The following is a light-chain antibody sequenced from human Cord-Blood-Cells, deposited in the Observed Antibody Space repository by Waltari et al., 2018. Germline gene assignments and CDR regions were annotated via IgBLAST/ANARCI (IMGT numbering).Light chain of an antibody. J-gene: IGKJ2*03. CDR2: AAS. CDR3: QQSYSTPYS. CDR1: QSISSY. V-gene: IGKV1-39*01. Sequence: DIHKTQSPSSLSASVADRVTITCRASQSISSYLNWYQQKPGKAPKLLIYAASSLQSGVPSRFSGSGSGTDFTLTISSLQPEDFATYYGQQSYSTPYSFGQGTKLEIK.